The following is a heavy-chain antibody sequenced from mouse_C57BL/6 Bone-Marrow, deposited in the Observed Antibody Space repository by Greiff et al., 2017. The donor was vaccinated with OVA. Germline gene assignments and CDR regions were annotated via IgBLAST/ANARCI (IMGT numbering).Heavy chain of an antibody. V-gene: IGHV1-77*01. CDR3: ARAHYYDYEAWFAY. D-gene: IGHD2-4*01. CDR1: GYTFTDYY. Sequence: LVESGAELVKPGASVKISCKASGYTFTDYYINWVKQRPGQGLEWIGKIGPGSGSTYYNEKVKGKATLTADKSSSTAYMQLSSLTSEDSAVYFCARAHYYDYEAWFAYWGQGTLVTVSA. CDR2: IGPGSGST. J-gene: IGHJ3*01.